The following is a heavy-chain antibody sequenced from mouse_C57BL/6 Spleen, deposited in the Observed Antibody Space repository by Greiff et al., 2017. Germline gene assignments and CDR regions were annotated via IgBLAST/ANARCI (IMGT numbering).Heavy chain of an antibody. CDR3: ARGVVATSYYAMDY. V-gene: IGHV3-6*01. Sequence: EVQLVESGPGLVKPSQSLSLTCSVTGYSITSGYYWNWIRQFPGNKLEWMGYISYDGSNNYNPSLKNRISITLDTSKNQFFLKLNSVTTEDTATYYCARGVVATSYYAMDYWGQGTSVTVSS. D-gene: IGHD1-1*01. CDR2: ISYDGSN. J-gene: IGHJ4*01. CDR1: GYSITSGYY.